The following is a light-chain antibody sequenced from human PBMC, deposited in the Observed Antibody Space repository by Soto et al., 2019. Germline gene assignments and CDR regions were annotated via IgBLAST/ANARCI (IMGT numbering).Light chain of an antibody. J-gene: IGKJ1*01. Sequence: ESVLTQSPATLSLSPGESATVSCGASQGVSSAYLAWYQQKPGLAPRLLIYDASSRATGIPDRFSGSGSGTDFTLTISSLQPDDFATYYCQHYNSYSEAFGQGTKVDIK. V-gene: IGKV3D-20*01. CDR2: DAS. CDR3: QHYNSYSEA. CDR1: QGVSSAY.